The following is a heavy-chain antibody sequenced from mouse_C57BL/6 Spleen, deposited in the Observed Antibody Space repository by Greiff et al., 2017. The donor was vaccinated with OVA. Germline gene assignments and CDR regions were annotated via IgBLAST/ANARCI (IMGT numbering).Heavy chain of an antibody. CDR2: IDPSDSET. CDR3: ARELTNYGSSDWYFDV. Sequence: VKLQQPGAELVRPGSSVKLSCKASGYTFTSYWMHWVKQRPIQGLEWIGNIDPSDSETHYNQKFKDKATLTVDKSSSTAYMQLSSLTSEDSAVYYCARELTNYGSSDWYFDVWGTGTTVTVSS. CDR1: GYTFTSYW. D-gene: IGHD1-1*01. J-gene: IGHJ1*03. V-gene: IGHV1-52*01.